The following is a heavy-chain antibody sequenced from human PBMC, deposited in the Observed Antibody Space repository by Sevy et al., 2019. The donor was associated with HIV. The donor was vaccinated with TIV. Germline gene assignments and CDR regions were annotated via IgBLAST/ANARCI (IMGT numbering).Heavy chain of an antibody. CDR1: GYPFTSFG. CDR3: AKDRGYCSGGSCYIQV. J-gene: IGHJ1*01. CDR2: INTNNGNA. D-gene: IGHD2-15*01. V-gene: IGHV1-18*01. Sequence: ASVKVSCKGSGYPFTSFGISWVRQAPGQGLEWMGWINTNNGNANYAQKYQGRVNMTRDTSTSTAYMELRRLRSDDTAVYYCAKDRGYCSGGSCYIQVWGQGTLVTVSS.